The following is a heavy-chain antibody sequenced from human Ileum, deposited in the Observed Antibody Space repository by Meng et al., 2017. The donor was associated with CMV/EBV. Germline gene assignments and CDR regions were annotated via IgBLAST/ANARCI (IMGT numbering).Heavy chain of an antibody. D-gene: IGHD5-24*01. CDR1: GGSFSGYY. J-gene: IGHJ4*02. CDR3: ARGRRDGYNNPPLDY. Sequence: QLLLQQWGAGLLKPSETLSLTCAVYGGSFSGYYWSWIRQPPGKGLEWIGEINHSGSTNYNPSLKSRVTISVDTSKNQFSLKLSSVTAADTAVYYCARGRRDGYNNPPLDYWGQGTLVTVSS. V-gene: IGHV4-34*01. CDR2: INHSGST.